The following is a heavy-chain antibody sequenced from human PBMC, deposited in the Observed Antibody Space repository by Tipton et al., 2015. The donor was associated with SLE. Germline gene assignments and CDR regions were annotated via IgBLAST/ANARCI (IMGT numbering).Heavy chain of an antibody. J-gene: IGHJ6*02. V-gene: IGHV4-39*07. CDR1: GGSISSNNYY. CDR3: ARGSGFYGMDV. Sequence: GLVKPSETLSLTCTVSGGSISSNNYYWGWIRQPPGKGLEWIGTIYYSGSTYYNPSLKSRVTISVDTSKNQFSLKLSSVTAADTAVYYCARGSGFYGMDVWGQGTTVTVSS. CDR2: IYYSGST. D-gene: IGHD3-10*01.